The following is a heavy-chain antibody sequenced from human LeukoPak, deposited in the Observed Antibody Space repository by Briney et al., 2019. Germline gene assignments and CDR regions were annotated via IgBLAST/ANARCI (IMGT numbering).Heavy chain of an antibody. J-gene: IGHJ4*02. V-gene: IGHV3-30*04. Sequence: GGSLRLSCAASGFTFSSYAMHWVRQAPGKGLEWVAVISYDGSNKYYADSVKGRFTISRDNSKNTLYLQMNSLKTEDTAVYYCAREAAATDYWGQGTLVTVSS. D-gene: IGHD6-13*01. CDR2: ISYDGSNK. CDR1: GFTFSSYA. CDR3: AREAAATDY.